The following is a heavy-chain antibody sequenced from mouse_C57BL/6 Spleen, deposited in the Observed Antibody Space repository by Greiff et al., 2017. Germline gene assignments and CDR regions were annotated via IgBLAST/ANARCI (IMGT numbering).Heavy chain of an antibody. CDR2: INPYNGGT. D-gene: IGHD1-1*01. CDR1: GYTFTDYY. CDR3: ARSYYCSSR. J-gene: IGHJ4*01. Sequence: EVQLQQSGPVLVKPGASVKMSCKASGYTFTDYYMNWVKQSHGKSLEWIGVINPYNGGTSYNQKFKGKATLTVDKSSSTAYMELNSLTSEDSAVYYCARSYYCSSRWGQGTSVTVSS. V-gene: IGHV1-19*01.